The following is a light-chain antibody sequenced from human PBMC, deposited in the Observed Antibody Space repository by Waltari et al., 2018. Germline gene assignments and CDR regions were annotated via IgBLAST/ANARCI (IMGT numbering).Light chain of an antibody. V-gene: IGLV2-11*01. CDR3: CSYVDTYTYV. CDR2: DVS. J-gene: IGLJ1*01. CDR1: SRDVGGSHF. Sequence: QSALTQPRPVSGPPGQSVTIPCTRPSRDVGGSHFVSWFQQLPGSAPKLLIYDVSERPPGVPDRFSGSKSANTASLTISGLQAEDEADYYCCSYVDTYTYVFGPGTRVIVL.